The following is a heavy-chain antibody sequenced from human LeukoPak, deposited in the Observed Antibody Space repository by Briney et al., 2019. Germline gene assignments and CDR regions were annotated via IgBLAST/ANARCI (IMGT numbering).Heavy chain of an antibody. D-gene: IGHD3-16*02. CDR2: ITGSSSYI. Sequence: GDSLRLSCAASGFAFSSYSMNWVRQAPGKGLEWVSSITGSSSYIHYADSVKGRFTISRDNAKNSLYLQMNSLRAEDTAVYYCARGFADFVWGSYPSSYWGQGILVTVSS. CDR3: ARGFADFVWGSYPSSY. J-gene: IGHJ4*02. CDR1: GFAFSSYS. V-gene: IGHV3-21*01.